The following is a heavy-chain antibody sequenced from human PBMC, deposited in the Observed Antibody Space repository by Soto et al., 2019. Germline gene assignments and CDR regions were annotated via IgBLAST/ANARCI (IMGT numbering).Heavy chain of an antibody. CDR1: GGSISSYC. J-gene: IGHJ6*02. CDR3: ARVSGGLRYFGYGMDV. V-gene: IGHV4-59*01. CDR2: IYYSGST. D-gene: IGHD3-9*01. Sequence: ASETLSLTSTVAGGSISSYCGSWIRQPPGKGLEWIGYIYYSGSTNYNPSLKSRVTISVDTSKNQFSLKLSSVTAADTAVYYCARVSGGLRYFGYGMDVWGQGTTVTVSS.